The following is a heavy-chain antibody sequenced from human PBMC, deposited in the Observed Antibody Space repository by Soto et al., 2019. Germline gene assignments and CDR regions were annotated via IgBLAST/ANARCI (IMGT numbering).Heavy chain of an antibody. CDR2: IYWADDT. CDR3: AHRRGGFGGSFDS. J-gene: IGHJ4*02. Sequence: QITLKESGPTLVKPTQTLTLTCTFSGFSLTTSGVRVGWMRQPPGTALGWLALIYWADDTRYSPSPNSRLTISKDTAKSQVVLTMSNMDPVDTATYYCAHRRGGFGGSFDSWGQGSLVTVSS. CDR1: GFSLTTSGVR. V-gene: IGHV2-5*02. D-gene: IGHD3-16*01.